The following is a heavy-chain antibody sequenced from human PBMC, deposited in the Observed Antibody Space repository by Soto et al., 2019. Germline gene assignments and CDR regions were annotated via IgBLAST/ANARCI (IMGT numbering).Heavy chain of an antibody. J-gene: IGHJ3*02. D-gene: IGHD3-9*01. V-gene: IGHV3-53*01. Sequence: GGSLRLSCAASGFTVSSNYMSWVRQAPGKGLEWVSVIYSGGSTYYADSVKGRFTISRDNSKNTLYLQRNSLRAEDTAVYYCAKYRRYRNDAFDIWGQGTMVTVSS. CDR1: GFTVSSNY. CDR3: AKYRRYRNDAFDI. CDR2: IYSGGST.